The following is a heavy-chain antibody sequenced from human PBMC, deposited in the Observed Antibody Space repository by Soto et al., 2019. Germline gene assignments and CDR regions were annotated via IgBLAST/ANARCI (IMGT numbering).Heavy chain of an antibody. CDR3: LNYDDDGGSLYGMDV. V-gene: IGHV3-23*01. CDR1: GFTFSSYA. D-gene: IGHD3-22*01. J-gene: IGHJ6*02. Sequence: EVQLLESGGGLVQPGGSLRLSCTSSGFTFSSYAMTWVRQAPGEGLEWVAGISGGGDLTYYADFVKGRFTISRDNSKDTLYLQMNSLRAEDEAVYYCLNYDDDGGSLYGMDVWGQGTTVTVSS. CDR2: ISGGGDLT.